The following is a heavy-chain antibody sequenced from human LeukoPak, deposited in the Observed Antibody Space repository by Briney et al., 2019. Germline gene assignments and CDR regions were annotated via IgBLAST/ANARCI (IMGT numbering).Heavy chain of an antibody. V-gene: IGHV3-33*01. CDR2: IWYDGSNK. D-gene: IGHD6-6*01. CDR3: AREDSLSSSSPYYYYYYGMDV. J-gene: IGHJ6*02. Sequence: GGSLRLSCAASGFTFSSYGMHWVRQAPGKGPEWVAVIWYDGSNKYYADSVKGRFTISRDNSKNTLYLQMNSLRAEDTAVYYCAREDSLSSSSPYYYYYYGMDVWGQGTTVTVSS. CDR1: GFTFSSYG.